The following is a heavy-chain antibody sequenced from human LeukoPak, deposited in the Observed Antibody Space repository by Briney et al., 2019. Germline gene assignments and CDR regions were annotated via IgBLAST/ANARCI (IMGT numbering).Heavy chain of an antibody. J-gene: IGHJ4*02. D-gene: IGHD3-22*01. CDR2: INPSGGST. CDR3: AREGGLHYYDSSGYCPFDY. Sequence: ASVKVSCKASGYTFTSYYMHWVRQAPGQGLEWMGIINPSGGSTSYAQKFQGRVTMTRDTSTSTVYMELSSLRSEDTAVYYCAREGGLHYYDSSGYCPFDYWGQGTLVTVSS. V-gene: IGHV1-46*01. CDR1: GYTFTSYY.